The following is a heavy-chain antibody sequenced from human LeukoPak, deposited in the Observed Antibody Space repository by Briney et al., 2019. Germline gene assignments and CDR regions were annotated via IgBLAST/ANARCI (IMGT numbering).Heavy chain of an antibody. Sequence: SQTLSLTCTVSGGSISSGDYYWSWIRQPPGKGLEWIGSIYYSGSTYYNPSLKSRVTISVDTSKNQFSLKLSSVTAADTAVYYCARHHPYDFWSGWLRWFDPWGQGTLVTVSS. CDR2: IYYSGST. J-gene: IGHJ5*02. D-gene: IGHD3-3*01. CDR1: GGSISSGDYY. V-gene: IGHV4-30-2*03. CDR3: ARHHPYDFWSGWLRWFDP.